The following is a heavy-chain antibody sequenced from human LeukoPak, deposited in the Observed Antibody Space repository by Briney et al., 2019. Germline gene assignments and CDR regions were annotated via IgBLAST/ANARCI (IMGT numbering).Heavy chain of an antibody. Sequence: GGSLRLSCAASGFTFSSYAMSWVRQAPGKGLEWVSAISGSGGSTYYADSVKGRFTISRDNSKNTLYLQMNSLRAEDTAVYYCAKDTNSGYYYYGMDVWGQGTTVTVSS. D-gene: IGHD1-26*01. CDR3: AKDTNSGYYYYGMDV. V-gene: IGHV3-23*01. J-gene: IGHJ6*02. CDR1: GFTFSSYA. CDR2: ISGSGGST.